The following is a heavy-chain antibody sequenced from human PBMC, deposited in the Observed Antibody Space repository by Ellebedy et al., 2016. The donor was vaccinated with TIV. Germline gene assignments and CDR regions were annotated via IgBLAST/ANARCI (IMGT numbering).Heavy chain of an antibody. CDR3: ARGTQLVVVPAAITARYYYSGMDV. CDR1: GGSLSGYY. CDR2: IIQSGTM. V-gene: IGHV4-34*01. Sequence: SETLSLTCAVYGGSLSGYYWSWIRQPPGKGLEWIGEIIQSGTMNYSPSLKSRVTISVDKSKNQFSLRLSSVTAADTAVYFCARGTQLVVVPAAITARYYYSGMDVWGQGTTVTVSS. J-gene: IGHJ6*02. D-gene: IGHD2-2*01.